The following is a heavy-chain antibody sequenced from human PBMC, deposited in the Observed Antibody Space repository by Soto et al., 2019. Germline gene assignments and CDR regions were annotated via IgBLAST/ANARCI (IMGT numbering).Heavy chain of an antibody. CDR3: ARDHRYFDWLLDN. Sequence: GESLKISCAASGFTFSSYSMNWVRQAPGKGLEWVSYISSSSSTIYYADSVKGRFTISRDNAKNSLYLQMNSLRAEDTAVYYCARDHRYFDWLLDNWGQGTLVTVSS. D-gene: IGHD3-9*01. J-gene: IGHJ4*02. V-gene: IGHV3-48*01. CDR2: ISSSSSTI. CDR1: GFTFSSYS.